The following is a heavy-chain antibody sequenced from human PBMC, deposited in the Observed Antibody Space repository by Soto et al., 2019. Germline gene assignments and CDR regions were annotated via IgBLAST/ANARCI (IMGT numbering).Heavy chain of an antibody. CDR2: INPSGGTT. J-gene: IGHJ6*02. Sequence: GASVKVSCKTSGYTFTSFYIHWVRQAPGQGPEWMGVINPSGGTTRYAQKFQGRVTMTRDTSTSTVYIYLSSLRSEDTAVYYCAREIVVPPNTAAGYQYDGMNVWGQGTTVTVSS. V-gene: IGHV1-46*01. CDR1: GYTFTSFY. CDR3: AREIVVPPNTAAGYQYDGMNV. D-gene: IGHD3-22*01.